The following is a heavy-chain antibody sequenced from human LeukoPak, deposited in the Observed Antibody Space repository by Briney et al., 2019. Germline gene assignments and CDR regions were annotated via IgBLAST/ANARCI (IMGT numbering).Heavy chain of an antibody. D-gene: IGHD5-18*01. V-gene: IGHV3-66*01. CDR2: IYSGGTT. CDR1: GFTVSSNY. Sequence: GGSLRLSCAASGFTVSSNYMSWVRQAPGKGLEWVSVIYSGGTTYYADSVKGRFTISRDNSKNTLHLQMNSLRAEDTAVYYCARDQYSYAHAAHWGQGTLVTVS. J-gene: IGHJ4*02. CDR3: ARDQYSYAHAAH.